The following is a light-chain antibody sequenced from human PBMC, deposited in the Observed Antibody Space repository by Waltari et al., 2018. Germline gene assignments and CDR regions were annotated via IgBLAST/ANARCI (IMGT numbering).Light chain of an antibody. Sequence: EIVLTQSPGTLSLSPGERATLSCRASQSVSRALAWYQQNPGQAPRLLIYGASNRATGIPDRFSGSGSGTDFSLTISRLDPEDVAVYYCQHYERLPATFGQGTKVEIK. J-gene: IGKJ1*01. V-gene: IGKV3-20*01. CDR3: QHYERLPAT. CDR1: QSVSRA. CDR2: GAS.